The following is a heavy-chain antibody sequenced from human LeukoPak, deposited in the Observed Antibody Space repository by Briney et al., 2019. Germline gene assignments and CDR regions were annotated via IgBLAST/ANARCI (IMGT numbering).Heavy chain of an antibody. CDR3: ARVAAMGATPIFDY. CDR1: GGSISSYY. CDR2: IYYSGST. D-gene: IGHD1-26*01. J-gene: IGHJ4*02. Sequence: PSETLSLTCTVSGGSISSYYWSWLRQPPGKGLEWIGYIYYSGSTNYNPSLKSRVTISVDTSKNQFSLKLSSVTAADTAVYYCARVAAMGATPIFDYWGQGTLVTVSS. V-gene: IGHV4-59*01.